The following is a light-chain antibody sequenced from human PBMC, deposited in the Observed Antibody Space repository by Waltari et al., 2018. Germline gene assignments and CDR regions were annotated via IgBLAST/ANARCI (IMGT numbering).Light chain of an antibody. CDR2: EVS. Sequence: QSALTQPPSVSGSPGQSVTISCTGTSSDVGSYNRVSWYQQPPGTAPQLMIYEVSNRPAGVPDRFSGSKSGNTASLTISGLQAEDEADYYCSSYTSSTTLVFGEGTKLTVL. V-gene: IGLV2-18*02. J-gene: IGLJ2*01. CDR3: SSYTSSTTLV. CDR1: SSDVGSYNR.